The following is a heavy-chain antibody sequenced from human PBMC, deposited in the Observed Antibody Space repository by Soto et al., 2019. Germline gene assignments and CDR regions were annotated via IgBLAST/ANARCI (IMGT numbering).Heavy chain of an antibody. CDR3: ARAPSRYSSSWYGYYYYGMEG. V-gene: IGHV4-34*01. CDR1: VESLSGYY. CDR2: INHSGST. Sequence: PSETSALIRAVYVESLSGYYWSWIRQPPGKGLEWIGEINHSGSTNYNPSLKSRVTISVDTSKNQFSLKLSSVTAADTAVYYCARAPSRYSSSWYGYYYYGMEGWRQGTTFTVPS. D-gene: IGHD6-13*01. J-gene: IGHJ6*01.